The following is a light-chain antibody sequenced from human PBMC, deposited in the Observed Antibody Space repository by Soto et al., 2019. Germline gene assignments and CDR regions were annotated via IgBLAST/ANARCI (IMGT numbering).Light chain of an antibody. CDR3: GTWDSSLSAWV. V-gene: IGLV1-51*01. Sequence: QSVLAQPPSVSAAPGRKVTISCSGSSSNIGNNYVSWYQQFPGTAPQLLIYDNNKRPSGIPDRFSGSKSGTSATLGITGLQTGDEADYYCGTWDSSLSAWVFGGGTKVTVL. J-gene: IGLJ3*02. CDR2: DNN. CDR1: SSNIGNNY.